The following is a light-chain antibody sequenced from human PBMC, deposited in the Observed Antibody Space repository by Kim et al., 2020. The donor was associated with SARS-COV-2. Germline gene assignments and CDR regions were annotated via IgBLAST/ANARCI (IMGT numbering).Light chain of an antibody. CDR2: GAS. CDR3: QQYGTSPYR. CDR1: QSVSSIY. V-gene: IGKV3-20*01. J-gene: IGKJ2*03. Sequence: ETVLTQSPGTLSLSPGERATLSCRASQSVSSIYLAWYQQKPGQAPRLLIYGASSRATNVPDRISGSGSGADFTLTISRLEPDDFAVYCCQQYGTSPYRFGQGTKLEI.